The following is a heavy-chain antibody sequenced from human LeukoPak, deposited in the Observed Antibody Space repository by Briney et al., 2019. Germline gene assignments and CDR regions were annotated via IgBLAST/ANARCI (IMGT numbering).Heavy chain of an antibody. CDR3: ATSPIFGVVSY. CDR2: IYYSGDT. J-gene: IGHJ4*02. V-gene: IGHV4-59*01. Sequence: SETLSLTCTVSGGSISRYYWSWIRQPSGKGLEWIGNIYYSGDTSYNPSLQSRVTILVDRSKNQFSLKLSSATAADTAVYYCATSPIFGVVSYWGQGTLVTVSS. D-gene: IGHD3-3*02. CDR1: GGSISRYY.